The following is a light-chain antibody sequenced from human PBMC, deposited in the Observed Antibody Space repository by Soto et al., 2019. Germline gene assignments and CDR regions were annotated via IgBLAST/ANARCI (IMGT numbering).Light chain of an antibody. Sequence: EIVLTQSPATLSLSPGERATLSCRASQSVSSYLAWYQQKPGQAPRLLIYDASNRATGIPARFSGSGSGTDFTLTISSLEPEDLVVYYCQQRSNWPLLTFGGGTNVEIK. CDR3: QQRSNWPLLT. CDR2: DAS. CDR1: QSVSSY. J-gene: IGKJ4*01. V-gene: IGKV3-11*01.